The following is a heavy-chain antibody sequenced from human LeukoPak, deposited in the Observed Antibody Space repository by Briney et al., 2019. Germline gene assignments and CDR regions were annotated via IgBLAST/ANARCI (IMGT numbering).Heavy chain of an antibody. CDR1: GGSIRGYD. D-gene: IGHD2/OR15-2a*01. Sequence: SETLSLTCTVSGGSIRGYDWSWIRQPAGKGLEWIGSMSTPGSTNYNPSLKSRVSMSLDTSRNQFSLSLSSVTAADTAIYYCVRGGTFYFYWSQGTLVTVSS. V-gene: IGHV4-4*07. CDR2: MSTPGST. J-gene: IGHJ4*02. CDR3: VRGGTFYFY.